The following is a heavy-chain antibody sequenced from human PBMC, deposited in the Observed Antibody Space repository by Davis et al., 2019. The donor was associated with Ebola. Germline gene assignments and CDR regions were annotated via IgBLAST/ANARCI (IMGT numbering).Heavy chain of an antibody. Sequence: LSLTCAASGFTLSSYAMHWVRQAPGKGLEWVAVISYDGSNKYYADSVKGRFTISRDNSKNTLYLQMNSLRAEDTAVYYCAKESGIWNYGAFGYWGQGTLVTVSS. CDR2: ISYDGSNK. J-gene: IGHJ4*02. CDR3: AKESGIWNYGAFGY. CDR1: GFTLSSYA. V-gene: IGHV3-30-3*01. D-gene: IGHD1-7*01.